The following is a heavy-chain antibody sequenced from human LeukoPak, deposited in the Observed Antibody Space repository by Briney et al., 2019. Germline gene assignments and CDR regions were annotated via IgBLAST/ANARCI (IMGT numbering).Heavy chain of an antibody. CDR1: GYTFTSYY. V-gene: IGHV1-69*06. CDR3: AREISGGSCYFDY. J-gene: IGHJ4*02. CDR2: IIPIFGTA. Sequence: SVKVSCKASGYTFTSYYMHWVRQAPGQGLEWMGGIIPIFGTANYAQKFQGRVTITADKSTSTAYMELSSLRSEDTAVYYCAREISGGSCYFDYWGQGTLVTVSS. D-gene: IGHD2-15*01.